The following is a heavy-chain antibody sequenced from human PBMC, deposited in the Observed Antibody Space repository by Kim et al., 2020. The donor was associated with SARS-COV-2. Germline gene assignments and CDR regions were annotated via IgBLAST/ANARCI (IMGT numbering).Heavy chain of an antibody. V-gene: IGHV4-39*01. D-gene: IGHD6-6*01. J-gene: IGHJ5*02. CDR1: GGSISSSSYY. CDR2: IYYSGST. CDR3: AKGFYSSSFRGYNWFDP. Sequence: SETLSLTCTVSGGSISSSSYYWGWIRQPPGKGLEWIGSIYYSGSTYYNPSLKSRVTISVDTSKNQFSLKLSSVTAADTAVYYCAKGFYSSSFRGYNWFDPWGQGTLVTVSS.